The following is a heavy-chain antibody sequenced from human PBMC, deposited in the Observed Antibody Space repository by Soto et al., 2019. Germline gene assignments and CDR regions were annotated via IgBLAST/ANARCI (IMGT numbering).Heavy chain of an antibody. CDR1: GYSFTSYW. D-gene: IGHD1-1*01. CDR3: ARYPRRTNYSDY. CDR2: IDPSDSYT. Sequence: GESLKISCKGSGYSFTSYWISWVRQMPGKGLEWMGRIDPSDSYTNYSPSYQGHVTISADKSISTAYLQWSSLKASDTAMYYCARYPRRTNYSDYWDQGPLVTLFS. J-gene: IGHJ4*02. V-gene: IGHV5-10-1*01.